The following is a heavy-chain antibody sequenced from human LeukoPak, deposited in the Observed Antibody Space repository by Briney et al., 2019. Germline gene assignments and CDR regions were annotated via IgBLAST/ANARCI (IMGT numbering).Heavy chain of an antibody. J-gene: IGHJ4*02. V-gene: IGHV3-23*01. CDR1: GFTFRNYA. D-gene: IGHD3-22*01. CDR2: ISGRGGSI. CDR3: AKDWDYYDSGAYYYFDY. Sequence: PGGSLRLSCSASGFTFRNYAMSWVRQAPGKGLEGVSTISGRGGSIYYADSLKGRFTISRDNSMNTLFLQMNSLRAEDTAVYYCAKDWDYYDSGAYYYFDYWGQGTLVTVSS.